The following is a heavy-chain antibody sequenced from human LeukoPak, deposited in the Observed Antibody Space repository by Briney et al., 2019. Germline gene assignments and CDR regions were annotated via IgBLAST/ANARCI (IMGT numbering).Heavy chain of an antibody. CDR1: GYTFTSYD. CDR2: MNPNSGNT. J-gene: IGHJ6*03. D-gene: IGHD3-9*01. V-gene: IGHV1-8*01. Sequence: ASVKVSCKASGYTFTSYDINWVRQATGQGLEWMGWMNPNSGNTGYAQKLQGRVTMTRNTSISTAYMELSSLRSEDTAVYYCARGPVFELRYFDWFPRGYYYMDVWGKGTTVTISS. CDR3: ARGPVFELRYFDWFPRGYYYMDV.